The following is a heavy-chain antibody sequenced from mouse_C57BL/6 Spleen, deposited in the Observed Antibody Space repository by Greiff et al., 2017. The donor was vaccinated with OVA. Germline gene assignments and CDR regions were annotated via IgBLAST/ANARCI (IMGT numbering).Heavy chain of an antibody. D-gene: IGHD1-1*01. CDR3: AKEGTTVYYYAMDY. J-gene: IGHJ4*01. Sequence: VNLVESGPGLVAPSQSLSITCTVSGFSLTSYGVSWVRQPPGKGLEWLGVIWGDGSTNYHSALISRLSISKDNSKSQVFLQLNSLQTNDTATYYCAKEGTTVYYYAMDYWGQGTSVTVSS. CDR2: IWGDGST. V-gene: IGHV2-3*01. CDR1: GFSLTSYG.